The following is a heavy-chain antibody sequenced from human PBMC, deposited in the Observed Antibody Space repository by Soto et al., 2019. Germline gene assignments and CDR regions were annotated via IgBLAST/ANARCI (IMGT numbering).Heavy chain of an antibody. J-gene: IGHJ1*01. CDR2: IYYSGST. V-gene: IGHV4-31*03. CDR1: GRSFRRGGDF. CDR3: ARDKGCSGGSCYVYFQH. Sequence: SLTCIVSGRSFRRGGDFWSWIRKHQGTGLEWIGYIYYSGSTYYNPSLKSRVTISVDTSKNQFSLKLSYVTAADTAVYYCARDKGCSGGSCYVYFQHWGQ. D-gene: IGHD2-15*01.